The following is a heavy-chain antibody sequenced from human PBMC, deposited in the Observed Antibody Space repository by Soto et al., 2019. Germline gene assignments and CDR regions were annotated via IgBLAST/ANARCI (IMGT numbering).Heavy chain of an antibody. CDR1: GGSFSGYY. V-gene: IGHV4-34*01. CDR3: ARGYCSSTSCYHLDY. J-gene: IGHJ4*02. Sequence: SETMSLTCAVYGGSFSGYYWSWLRPPPGKGLEWIGEINHSGSTNYNPSLKSRVTISVDTSKNQFSLKLSSVTAADTAVYYCARGYCSSTSCYHLDYWGQGTLVTVSS. D-gene: IGHD2-2*01. CDR2: INHSGST.